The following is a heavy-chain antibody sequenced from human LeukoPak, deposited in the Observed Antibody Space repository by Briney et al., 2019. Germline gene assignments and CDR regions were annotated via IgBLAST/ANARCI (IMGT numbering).Heavy chain of an antibody. D-gene: IGHD4-17*01. CDR3: ARLIEGYGDYEYYFDY. Sequence: GESLKISCKGSGYSFTSYWIGWVRQMPGTVLEWMGMIYPGDSDTRCSPSVRGQITISADKSNSNAYLQWSSLKASDTAMYYCARLIEGYGDYEYYFDYWGQGTLVTVSS. J-gene: IGHJ4*02. V-gene: IGHV5-51*01. CDR1: GYSFTSYW. CDR2: IYPGDSDT.